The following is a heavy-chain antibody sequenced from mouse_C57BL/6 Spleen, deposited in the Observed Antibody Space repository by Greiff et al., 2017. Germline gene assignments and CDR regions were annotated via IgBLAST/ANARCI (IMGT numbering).Heavy chain of an antibody. CDR2: INPNYGTT. CDR3: ARGASNYFDY. D-gene: IGHD6-2*01. Sequence: QLQESGPELVKPGASVKISCKASGYSFTDYNMTWVKQSKGKSLQWIGVINPNYGTTSYNQKFKGKATLTVDQSSSTAYLQLNSLTSEDSAVYFGARGASNYFDYWGQGTTLTVSS. CDR1: GYSFTDYN. V-gene: IGHV1-39*01. J-gene: IGHJ2*01.